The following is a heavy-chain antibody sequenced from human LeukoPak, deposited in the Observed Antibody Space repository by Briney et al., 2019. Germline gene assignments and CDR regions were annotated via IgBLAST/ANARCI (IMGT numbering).Heavy chain of an antibody. CDR1: GYSFTSYW. CDR3: ARRNSSSWYWFDP. D-gene: IGHD6-13*01. J-gene: IGHJ5*02. Sequence: GESLKIPCKSSGYSFTSYWIGWVRQMPGKGLEWMGIIYPGDSDTRYSPSFQGQVTISADKSISTAYLQWSSLKASDTAMYYCARRNSSSWYWFDPWGQGTLVTVSS. CDR2: IYPGDSDT. V-gene: IGHV5-51*01.